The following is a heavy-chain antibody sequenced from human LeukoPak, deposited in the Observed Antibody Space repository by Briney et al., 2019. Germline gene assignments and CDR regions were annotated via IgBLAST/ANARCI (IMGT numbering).Heavy chain of an antibody. J-gene: IGHJ4*02. Sequence: PGGSLRLSCAASGFTFSSYGMHWVRQAPGKGLEGVAFIRYDGSNKYYADSVKGRFTISRDNSKNTLYLQMNSLRAEDTAVYYCTRLIPQADCSSTSCEDWGQGTLVTVSS. V-gene: IGHV3-30*02. D-gene: IGHD2-2*01. CDR1: GFTFSSYG. CDR3: TRLIPQADCSSTSCED. CDR2: IRYDGSNK.